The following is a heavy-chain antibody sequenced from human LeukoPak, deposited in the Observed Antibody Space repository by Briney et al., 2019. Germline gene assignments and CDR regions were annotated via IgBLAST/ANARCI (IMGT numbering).Heavy chain of an antibody. J-gene: IGHJ3*02. V-gene: IGHV4-34*01. CDR1: GESFSTNY. CDR3: ARWAGTQPNDAFDI. Sequence: SGTLSLTCAVYGESFSTNYWSWSRQPPGKGLEGSGEINHSESTNFNPSLKSRVTLSLDTSKNQFSLKLSSVTAADTAVYYCARWAGTQPNDAFDIWGQGTMVTVSS. D-gene: IGHD6-19*01. CDR2: INHSEST.